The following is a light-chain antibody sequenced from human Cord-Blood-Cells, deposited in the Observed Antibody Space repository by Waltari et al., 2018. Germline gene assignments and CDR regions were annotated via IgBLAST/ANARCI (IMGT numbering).Light chain of an antibody. J-gene: IGKJ4*01. CDR2: GAS. Sequence: EIVLTQSPGTLSLSPGERATPPGRASQSVGSSDLAGYQQKPGQAPRLLIYGASSRATGIPDRFSGSGSGTDFTLTISRLEPEDFAVYYCQQYGSSPLTFGGGTKVEIK. CDR3: QQYGSSPLT. V-gene: IGKV3-20*01. CDR1: QSVGSSD.